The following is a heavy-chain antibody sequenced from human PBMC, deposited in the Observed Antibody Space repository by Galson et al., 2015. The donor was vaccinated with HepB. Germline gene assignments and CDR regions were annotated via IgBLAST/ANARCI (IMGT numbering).Heavy chain of an antibody. V-gene: IGHV3-48*02. D-gene: IGHD6-19*01. Sequence: LRLSCAASGFTFSSYSMNWVRQAPGKGLEWVSYISSSSSTIQYADSVKGRFTISRDNAKNSLYLQVNSLRHEDTAVYYCARPLEEWLPVGMEVWGQGTTVTVSS. CDR2: ISSSSSTI. J-gene: IGHJ6*02. CDR1: GFTFSSYS. CDR3: ARPLEEWLPVGMEV.